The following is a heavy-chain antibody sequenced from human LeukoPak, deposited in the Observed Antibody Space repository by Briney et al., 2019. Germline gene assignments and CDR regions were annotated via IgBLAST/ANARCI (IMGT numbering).Heavy chain of an antibody. CDR3: ARLPVAMVSWSFCGGDCYFDY. CDR1: GDSFSSNNYY. Sequence: SETLSLTCTISGDSFSSNNYYWAWIRQPPGKGLEWIGTISYRGSTTYNPSLKSRVTISVDTSKNHFSLKLTSATAADTAVYYCARLPVAMVSWSFCGGDCYFDYWGQGTLVTVSS. J-gene: IGHJ4*02. D-gene: IGHD2-21*02. CDR2: ISYRGST. V-gene: IGHV4-39*02.